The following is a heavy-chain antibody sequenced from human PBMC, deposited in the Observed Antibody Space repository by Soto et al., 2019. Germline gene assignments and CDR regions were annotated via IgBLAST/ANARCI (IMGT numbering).Heavy chain of an antibody. CDR3: AKQAGYSSGWYLFDP. D-gene: IGHD6-19*01. V-gene: IGHV4-59*08. Sequence: ASETLSLTCTVSGDSISSYYWSWIRQPPGKGLEWIGYIYHSGSTNYNPSLKSRVTISVDTSKNQFSLKLSSVTAADTAVYYCAKQAGYSSGWYLFDPWGQGTLVTVSS. CDR1: GDSISSYY. J-gene: IGHJ5*02. CDR2: IYHSGST.